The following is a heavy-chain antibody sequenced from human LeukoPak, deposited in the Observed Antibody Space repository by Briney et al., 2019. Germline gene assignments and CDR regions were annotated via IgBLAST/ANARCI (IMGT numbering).Heavy chain of an antibody. Sequence: GRSLRLSCAASGFTFSSYGMHWVRQAPGKGLEWVAVIWYDGSNKYYADSVKGRFTTSRDNSKNTLYLQMNSLRAEDTAVYYCASSRIDYGDYDLDPWGQGTLVTVSS. CDR2: IWYDGSNK. CDR3: ASSRIDYGDYDLDP. J-gene: IGHJ5*02. V-gene: IGHV3-33*01. D-gene: IGHD4-17*01. CDR1: GFTFSSYG.